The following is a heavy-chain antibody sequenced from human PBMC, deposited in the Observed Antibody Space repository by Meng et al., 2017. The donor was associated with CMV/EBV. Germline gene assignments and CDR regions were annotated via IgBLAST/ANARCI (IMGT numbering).Heavy chain of an antibody. CDR2: IRSKAYGGTT. V-gene: IGHV3-49*04. Sequence: GESLKISCTASGFTFGDYAMSWVRQAPGKGLEWVGFIRSKAYGGTTEYAASVKSRFTISRDDSKSIAYLQMNSLKTEDTAVYYCTRADPKFDLWGRGTLVTVSS. J-gene: IGHJ2*01. CDR1: GFTFGDYA. CDR3: TRADPKFDL.